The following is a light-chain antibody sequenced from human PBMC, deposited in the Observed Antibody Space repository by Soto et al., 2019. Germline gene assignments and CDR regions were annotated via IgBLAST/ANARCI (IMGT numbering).Light chain of an antibody. CDR2: GAS. CDR3: QQYNNWPRT. Sequence: EIVMMQSPATLSVSPGERATLSCRASQSVSSNLAWYHQKPGQAPRLLIYGASTRATGIPARFSGSRSGTDFTLTISSLQSEDFAVYYCQQYNNWPRTFRQGTKVEIK. V-gene: IGKV3-15*01. CDR1: QSVSSN. J-gene: IGKJ1*01.